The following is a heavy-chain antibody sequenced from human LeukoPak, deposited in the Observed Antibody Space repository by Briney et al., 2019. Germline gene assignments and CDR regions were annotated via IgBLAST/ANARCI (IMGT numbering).Heavy chain of an antibody. CDR2: ISASGGTT. V-gene: IGHV1-18*01. CDR3: ARCGAAVTTHFSH. Sequence: ASVKVSCKASGYTFSDYGITWARQAPGQGLEWMGWISASGGTTNYAQKVQGRVTMTTDTYTSTTYMELRSLTSDDTAVYYCARCGAAVTTHFSHWGQGTLVTVSS. D-gene: IGHD4-17*01. J-gene: IGHJ4*02. CDR1: GYTFSDYG.